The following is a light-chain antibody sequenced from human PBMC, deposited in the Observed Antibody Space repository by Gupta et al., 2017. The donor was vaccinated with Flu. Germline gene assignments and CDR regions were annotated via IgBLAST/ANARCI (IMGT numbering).Light chain of an antibody. CDR1: ALPKKY. CDR3: YSTDTSGSHRV. CDR2: EDR. Sequence: SYELTQPPSVSVSPGQTARITCSGDALPKKYAYWYQQKSGQAPVLIIDEDRKRPSGIPERFSGSSSGTMATLTISGAQVEDEADDYCYSTDTSGSHRVFGGGTNLTVL. J-gene: IGLJ3*02. V-gene: IGLV3-10*01.